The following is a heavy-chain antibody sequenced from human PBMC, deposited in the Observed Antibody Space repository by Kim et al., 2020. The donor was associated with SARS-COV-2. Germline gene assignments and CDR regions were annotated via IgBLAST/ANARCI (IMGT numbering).Heavy chain of an antibody. CDR3: VRERSN. D-gene: IGHD1-26*01. Sequence: GGSLRLSCAASGFTFSDYYMTWIRQAPGKGLEWVAYINSDGSSTDYADSVNGRFTISRDYAKRSLYLQMNSLTPEDTAVYYCVRERSNWGQGTLVTVTS. J-gene: IGHJ4*02. V-gene: IGHV3-11*01. CDR1: GFTFSDYY. CDR2: INSDGSST.